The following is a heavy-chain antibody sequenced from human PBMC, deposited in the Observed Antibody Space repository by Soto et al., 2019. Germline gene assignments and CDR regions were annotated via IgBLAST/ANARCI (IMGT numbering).Heavy chain of an antibody. CDR1: GGTFSSYA. Sequence: QVQLVQSGAEVKKPGSSVKVSCKASGGTFSSYAISWVRQAPGQGLEWMGGIIPIFGTANYAPKFQGRVTITADESTSTAYMELSSLRSEDTAVYYCAVYGSGSYYDYYYYGMDVWGQGTTVTVSS. D-gene: IGHD3-10*01. CDR2: IIPIFGTA. V-gene: IGHV1-69*01. CDR3: AVYGSGSYYDYYYYGMDV. J-gene: IGHJ6*02.